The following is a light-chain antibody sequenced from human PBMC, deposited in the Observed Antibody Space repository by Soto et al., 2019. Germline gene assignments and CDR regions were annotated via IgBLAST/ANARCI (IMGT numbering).Light chain of an antibody. CDR1: SGHSGYI. Sequence: QSALTQSSSASASLGSSVNLTCTLSSGHSGYIIAWHQQQPGKAPRYLMKLEGSGSYNKGSGVPDRFSGSSSGADRYLTISNLQSEDEADYYCETWDSNFWVFGGGTQLTVL. J-gene: IGLJ3*02. CDR3: ETWDSNFWV. CDR2: LEGSGSY. V-gene: IGLV4-60*03.